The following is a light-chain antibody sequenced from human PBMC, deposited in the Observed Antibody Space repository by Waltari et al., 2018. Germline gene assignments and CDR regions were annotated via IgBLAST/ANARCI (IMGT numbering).Light chain of an antibody. CDR1: QSVISSFNNKNY. Sequence: DIVMTQSPDSLAVSLGERATINCKSSQSVISSFNNKNYLTWFQHKAGEPPKLLIYWASPRKSGVPDRFSGSGSGTDFTLTISGLQAEDVAVYYCQQYSATPPTFGQGTKVEIK. V-gene: IGKV4-1*01. J-gene: IGKJ1*01. CDR2: WAS. CDR3: QQYSATPPT.